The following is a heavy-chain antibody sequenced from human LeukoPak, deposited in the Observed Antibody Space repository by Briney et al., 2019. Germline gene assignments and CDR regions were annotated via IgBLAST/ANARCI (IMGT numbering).Heavy chain of an antibody. CDR1: GFTFSSDS. Sequence: GGSLRLSCAASGFTFSSDSMSWVRQAPGKGLEWISYIVSGSSPMFYADSVKGRFTISRDNAKNSLYLQLNSLKAEDTAVYYCARVMFRNSVVTPLFDYWGQGTQVTVSS. D-gene: IGHD4-23*01. CDR2: IVSGSSPM. V-gene: IGHV3-48*04. J-gene: IGHJ4*02. CDR3: ARVMFRNSVVTPLFDY.